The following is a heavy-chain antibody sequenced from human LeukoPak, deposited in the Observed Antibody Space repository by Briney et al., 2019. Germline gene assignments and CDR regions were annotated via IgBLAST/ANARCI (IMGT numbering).Heavy chain of an antibody. CDR3: ASGARNWHNLCY. Sequence: EASVKVSCKASGYIFTSNHMHWVRQAPGQGLEWMGVINPSGGGTTYAQKFQGRVTMTRDTSISTAYMELSRLRSDDTAVYYCASGARNWHNLCYWGQGTLVTVSS. CDR2: INPSGGGT. V-gene: IGHV1-46*01. J-gene: IGHJ4*02. D-gene: IGHD1-1*01. CDR1: GYIFTSNH.